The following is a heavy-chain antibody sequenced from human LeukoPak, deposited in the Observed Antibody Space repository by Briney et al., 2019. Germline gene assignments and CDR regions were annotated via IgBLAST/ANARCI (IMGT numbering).Heavy chain of an antibody. CDR3: ARDDYDRGAFDI. Sequence: PGGSLRLSCAAPGFTFSSYWMSWVRQAPGKGLEWVANIKQDGSEKYYVDSVKGRFTISRDNAKNSLYLQMNSLRAEDTAVYYCARDDYDRGAFDIWGQGTMVTVSS. CDR1: GFTFSSYW. CDR2: IKQDGSEK. V-gene: IGHV3-7*01. J-gene: IGHJ3*02. D-gene: IGHD3-10*02.